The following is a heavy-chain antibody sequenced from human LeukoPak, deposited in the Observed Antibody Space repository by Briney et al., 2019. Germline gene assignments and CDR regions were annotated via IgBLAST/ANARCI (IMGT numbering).Heavy chain of an antibody. Sequence: ASVKVSCKASGYTFTSYDINWVRQATGQGLEWMGWMNPNSGNTGYAQKFQGRVTITRNTSISTAYMGPSSLRSEDTAVYYCAREGSSSGSYYFDYWGQGTLVTVSS. D-gene: IGHD6-19*01. CDR1: GYTFTSYD. CDR2: MNPNSGNT. V-gene: IGHV1-8*03. J-gene: IGHJ4*02. CDR3: AREGSSSGSYYFDY.